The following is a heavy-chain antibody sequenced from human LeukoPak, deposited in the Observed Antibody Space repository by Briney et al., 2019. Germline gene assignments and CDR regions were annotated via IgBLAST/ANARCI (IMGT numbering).Heavy chain of an antibody. Sequence: VASVKVSCKASGGTFSSYAISWVRQAPGQGLEWMGRIIPILGIANYAQKFQGRVTITADKSTSTAYMELRSLRSDDTAVYYCATDGDYYDSSGYSGLDYWGQGTLVTVSS. CDR1: GGTFSSYA. V-gene: IGHV1-69*04. CDR2: IIPILGIA. CDR3: ATDGDYYDSSGYSGLDY. D-gene: IGHD3-22*01. J-gene: IGHJ4*02.